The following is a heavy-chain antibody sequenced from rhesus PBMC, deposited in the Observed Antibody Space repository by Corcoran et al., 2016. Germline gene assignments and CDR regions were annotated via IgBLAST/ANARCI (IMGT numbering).Heavy chain of an antibody. CDR1: GYTFTDYH. D-gene: IGHD4-23*01. CDR2: INPYNGNT. V-gene: IGHV1S2*01. CDR3: AREGVYTVTMFDY. Sequence: QVQLVQSGAEVKKPGSSVKVSCKASGYTFTDYHMHWVRQATRQGLEWMGWINPYNGNTKYAQKFQGRGTMTRDTSTSTAYMELSSLRSEYTAVYYCAREGVYTVTMFDYWGQGVLVTVSS. J-gene: IGHJ4*01.